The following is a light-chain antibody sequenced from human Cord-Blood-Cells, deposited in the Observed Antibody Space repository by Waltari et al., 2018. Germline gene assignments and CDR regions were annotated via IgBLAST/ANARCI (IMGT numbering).Light chain of an antibody. CDR1: QSVSSSY. Sequence: ELVLTQSSGTLSLSPGERAPLSCTASQSVSSSYLAGYQQKPGQAPRLLIYGASSRATGIPDRFSGSGSGTDFTLTISRLEPEDFAVYYCQQYGSSPLTFGGGTKVEIK. J-gene: IGKJ4*01. V-gene: IGKV3-20*01. CDR2: GAS. CDR3: QQYGSSPLT.